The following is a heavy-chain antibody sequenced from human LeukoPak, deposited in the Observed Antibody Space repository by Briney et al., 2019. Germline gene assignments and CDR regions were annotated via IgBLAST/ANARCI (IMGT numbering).Heavy chain of an antibody. V-gene: IGHV4-34*01. D-gene: IGHD2/OR15-2a*01. J-gene: IGHJ6*02. CDR1: GGSFSGYY. CDR2: INHSGST. CDR3: ARGIAPDV. Sequence: SETLSLTCAVYGGSFSGYYWSWNRQPPGKGLEWIGEINHSGSTNYNPSLKSRVTISVDTSKNQFSLKLSSVTAADTAVYYCARGIAPDVWGQGTTVTVSS.